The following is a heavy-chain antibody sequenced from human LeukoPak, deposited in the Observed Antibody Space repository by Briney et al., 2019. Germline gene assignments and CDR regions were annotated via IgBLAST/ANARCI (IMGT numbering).Heavy chain of an antibody. D-gene: IGHD2-2*01. Sequence: GGSLRPSCAASGFSFSSYSMNWVRQAPGKGLEWVSSISSSSSYIYYADSVKGRFTISRDNAKNSLYLQMNSLRAEDTAVYYCARDLVPAATGGYFQHWGQGTLVTVSS. CDR1: GFSFSSYS. CDR3: ARDLVPAATGGYFQH. V-gene: IGHV3-21*01. J-gene: IGHJ1*01. CDR2: ISSSSSYI.